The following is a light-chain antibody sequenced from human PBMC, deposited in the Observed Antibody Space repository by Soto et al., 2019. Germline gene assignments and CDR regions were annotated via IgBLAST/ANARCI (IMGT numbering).Light chain of an antibody. Sequence: IVLTQSPGTLSLSPGERATLSCRASQSVTTQLAWYQQKPGQAPRLIIHGASSRATGVPDRITGSGSGTDFTLSISRLEPEDFAVYYCQQRTIWPLTFGGGTRVEIK. CDR3: QQRTIWPLT. J-gene: IGKJ4*01. CDR1: QSVTTQ. V-gene: IGKV3-11*01. CDR2: GAS.